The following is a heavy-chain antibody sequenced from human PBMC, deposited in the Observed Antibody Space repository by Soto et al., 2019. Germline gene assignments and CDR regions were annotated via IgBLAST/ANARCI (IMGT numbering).Heavy chain of an antibody. CDR3: ARGVGSSPPRY. V-gene: IGHV4-59*01. CDR1: GGSIRVYY. J-gene: IGHJ4*02. D-gene: IGHD3-9*01. CDR2: VYDNGRP. Sequence: PSETLSLTCTISGGSIRVYYWSWIRQSPRQGLEWIGYVYDNGRPYYSPSLKSRVTISADTSKNQISLKLTSATAADTAVYYCARGVGSSPPRYWGRGTLVTVSS.